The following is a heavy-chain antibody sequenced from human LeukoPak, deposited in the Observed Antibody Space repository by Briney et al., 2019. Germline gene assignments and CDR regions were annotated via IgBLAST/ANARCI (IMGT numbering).Heavy chain of an antibody. CDR3: ARVDTVNYYYYMDV. J-gene: IGHJ6*03. V-gene: IGHV1-2*02. CDR1: GYTFSGYY. CDR2: INPKSGGT. D-gene: IGHD5-18*01. Sequence: ASVKVSCKASGYTFSGYYMHWVRQAPGQGLEWMGWINPKSGGTNEAQKFHDRVTMTRDTSIRTAYMEVSSLISDDTAVYYCARVDTVNYYYYMDVWGKGTPVTVSS.